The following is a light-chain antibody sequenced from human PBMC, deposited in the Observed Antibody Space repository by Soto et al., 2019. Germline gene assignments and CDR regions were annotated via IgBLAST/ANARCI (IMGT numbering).Light chain of an antibody. CDR3: QQSYSTPPWT. CDR2: AAS. CDR1: QSIVTY. J-gene: IGKJ1*01. Sequence: DIQMTQSPSSLSASLGDSVTSXXRTSQSIVTYLNWYLQKPGKAPKLXXYAASNLQSGVPSRFSGSGSGTDFTLTISSLQPEDFATYFCQQSYSTPPWTFGQGTKVDIK. V-gene: IGKV1-39*01.